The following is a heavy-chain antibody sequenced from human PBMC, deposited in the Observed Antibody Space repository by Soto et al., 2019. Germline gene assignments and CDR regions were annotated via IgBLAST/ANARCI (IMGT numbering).Heavy chain of an antibody. CDR1: GFTFRSYA. CDR2: ISGSGIST. Sequence: DVQLLESGGGLVQPGGSLRLSCAASGFTFRSYAMSWVRQAPGKGLEWVSGISGSGISTHYADSVKGRFTVSTDNSKNTLYLQRNRLRAEDTAVYNCAKEPVGPDWYFDLWGRGTLVTVAS. J-gene: IGHJ2*01. CDR3: AKEPVGPDWYFDL. V-gene: IGHV3-23*01.